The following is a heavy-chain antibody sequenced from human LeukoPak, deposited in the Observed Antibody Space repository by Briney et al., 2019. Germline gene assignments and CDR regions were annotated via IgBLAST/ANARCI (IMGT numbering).Heavy chain of an antibody. CDR1: GGTFSSYA. V-gene: IGHV1-2*04. CDR2: INPNSGDT. CDR3: ARDLASTSNWEFDF. J-gene: IGHJ4*02. Sequence: ASVKVSCKASGGTFSSYALSWVRQAPGQGLEWMGRINPNSGDTEYAPKFQGWVTMTRDTSISTAYVEVRRLISDDTAVYYCARDLASTSNWEFDFWGQGTLVIVSS. D-gene: IGHD1-26*01.